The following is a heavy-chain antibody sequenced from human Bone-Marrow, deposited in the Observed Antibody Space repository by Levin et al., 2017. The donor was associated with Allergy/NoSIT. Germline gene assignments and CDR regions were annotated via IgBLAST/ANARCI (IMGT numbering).Heavy chain of an antibody. J-gene: IGHJ4*02. Sequence: LRLSCVVSGGSINSDGYSWSWIRQPPGKDLEWIGYIYHTGHTYYSPSLKSRVTISVDTSKNQFSLMLTSVTAADTAMYYCARGVAARLYFDSWGQGTLVTVSS. CDR3: ARGVAARLYFDS. CDR2: IYHTGHT. D-gene: IGHD6-6*01. CDR1: GGSINSDGYS. V-gene: IGHV4-30-2*01.